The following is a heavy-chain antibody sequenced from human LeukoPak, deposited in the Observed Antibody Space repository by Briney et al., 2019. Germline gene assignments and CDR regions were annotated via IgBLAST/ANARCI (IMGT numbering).Heavy chain of an antibody. J-gene: IGHJ6*03. Sequence: SETLSLTCTDSGGSISSYYWSWIRQPPGKGLEWIGYIYYSGSTNYNPSLKSRVTISVDTSKNQFSLKLSSVTAADTAVYYCARVPVLRYYYYYMDVWGKGTTVTVSS. D-gene: IGHD5/OR15-5a*01. CDR1: GGSISSYY. CDR2: IYYSGST. CDR3: ARVPVLRYYYYYMDV. V-gene: IGHV4-59*01.